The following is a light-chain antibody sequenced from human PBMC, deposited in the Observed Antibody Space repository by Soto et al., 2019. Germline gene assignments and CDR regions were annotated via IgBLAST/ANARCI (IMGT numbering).Light chain of an antibody. Sequence: IVMTQSPATLSVSPGERATFSCRASQNIYSNIAWYQQRPGQAPRLLIYRASTRATGVPARFSGSGSGTEFTLTIISLQSADVAVYSCLQYHNLWAFGQGTKVESK. J-gene: IGKJ1*01. CDR2: RAS. V-gene: IGKV3-15*01. CDR3: LQYHNLWA. CDR1: QNIYSN.